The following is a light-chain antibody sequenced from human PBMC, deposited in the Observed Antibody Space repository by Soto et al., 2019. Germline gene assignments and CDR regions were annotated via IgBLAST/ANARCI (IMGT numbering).Light chain of an antibody. V-gene: IGKV3-11*01. Sequence: DIVLTQSPGTVSVSPGERASLSCRASQNVDTFLAWYQQKPGQAPRLLIYDASPKATGIPARFSGSGSGTDFTLTITSLEPEDFAVYYCQQRNDWPLTFGAGTRVEI. CDR2: DAS. CDR3: QQRNDWPLT. CDR1: QNVDTF. J-gene: IGKJ4*01.